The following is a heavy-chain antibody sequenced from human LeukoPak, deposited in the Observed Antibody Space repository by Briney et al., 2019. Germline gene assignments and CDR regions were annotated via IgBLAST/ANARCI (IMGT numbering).Heavy chain of an antibody. V-gene: IGHV3-23*01. CDR3: AKAYSRGWLPFDY. CDR2: ISTSGGST. CDR1: GFTFSSYA. J-gene: IGHJ4*02. D-gene: IGHD6-19*01. Sequence: GGSLRLSCAAAGFTFSSYAISWVRQAPGKGLEWVSSISTSGGSTFYADSVKGRFTISRDNSKNTLYLQMNSLRAEDTAIYYCAKAYSRGWLPFDYWGQGTLVTVSS.